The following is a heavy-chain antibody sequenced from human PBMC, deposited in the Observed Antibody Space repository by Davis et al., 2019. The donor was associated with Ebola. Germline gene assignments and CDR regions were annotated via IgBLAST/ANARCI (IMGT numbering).Heavy chain of an antibody. D-gene: IGHD1-26*01. J-gene: IGHJ4*02. CDR2: IRSKAYGGTT. CDR1: GFTVSSNY. CDR3: SRELLGY. V-gene: IGHV3-49*04. Sequence: GGSLRLSCAASGFTVSSNYMSWVRQAPGKGLEWVGFIRSKAYGGTTEYAASVKGRFTISRDDSKSIAYLQMNSLKTEDTAVYYCSRELLGYWGQGTLVTVSS.